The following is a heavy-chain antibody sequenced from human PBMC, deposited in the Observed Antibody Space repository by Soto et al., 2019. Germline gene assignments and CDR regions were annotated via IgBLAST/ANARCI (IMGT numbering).Heavy chain of an antibody. CDR2: IIPIFGTA. V-gene: IGHV1-69*13. Sequence: GASVKVSCKASGGTFSSYAISWVRQAPGQGLEWMGGIIPIFGTANYAQKFQGRVTITADESTSTAYMELSSLRSEDTAVYYCASGYYYDSSGYYSGSGYYYGMDVWGQGTTVTVSS. CDR3: ASGYYYDSSGYYSGSGYYYGMDV. D-gene: IGHD3-22*01. J-gene: IGHJ6*02. CDR1: GGTFSSYA.